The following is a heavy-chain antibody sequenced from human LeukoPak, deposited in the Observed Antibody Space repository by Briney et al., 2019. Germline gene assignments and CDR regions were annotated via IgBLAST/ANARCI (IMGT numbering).Heavy chain of an antibody. CDR1: GFTFSSYA. Sequence: PGGSLRLSCAAHGFTFSSYAMRWVRQAPGRVLEWVSAISGSGGSTYYADSVEGRFTISRDNSKNTLYLQMNSLRAEDTAVYYCAKDFNQGLKGYTGLIDYWGQGTLVTVSS. D-gene: IGHD5-12*01. CDR2: ISGSGGST. V-gene: IGHV3-23*01. CDR3: AKDFNQGLKGYTGLIDY. J-gene: IGHJ4*02.